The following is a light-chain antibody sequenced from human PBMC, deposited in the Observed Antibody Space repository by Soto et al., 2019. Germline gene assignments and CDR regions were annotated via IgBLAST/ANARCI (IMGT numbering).Light chain of an antibody. V-gene: IGLV1-44*01. J-gene: IGLJ1*01. CDR1: SSNIRVNS. CDR3: AAWDDSLNGRV. Sequence: QSVLTQPPSASGTPGQRVTISCSGSSSNIRVNSVNWYQQFPGTAPKVLIYSDNQRPSGVPDRFSGSKSGTSASLAISGLQSEDEADYYCAAWDDSLNGRVFGTGTKVTV. CDR2: SDN.